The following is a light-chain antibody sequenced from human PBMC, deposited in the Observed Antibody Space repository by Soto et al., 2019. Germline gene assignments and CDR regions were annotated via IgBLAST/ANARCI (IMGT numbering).Light chain of an antibody. V-gene: IGKV3-20*01. Sequence: EIVLTQSPGTLSLSPGERATLSCRASQSVSSSYLAWYQQKPGQAPRLLIYGASSRATAIPDRFSGSGSGTDFTLTISRLEPEDVAVYYCQQYGSSPRLTFGGGTKVEIK. CDR1: QSVSSSY. J-gene: IGKJ4*01. CDR2: GAS. CDR3: QQYGSSPRLT.